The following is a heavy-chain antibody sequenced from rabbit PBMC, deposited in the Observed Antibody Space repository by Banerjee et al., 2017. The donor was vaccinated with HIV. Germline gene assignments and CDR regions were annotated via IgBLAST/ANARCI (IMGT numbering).Heavy chain of an antibody. CDR3: ARSRYDGYAANDLDL. V-gene: IGHV1S40*01. CDR1: GFSFSSSYW. CDR2: IYGGGSGAT. D-gene: IGHD6-1*01. Sequence: QSLEESGGDLVKPGASLTLTCTASGFSFSSSYWICWVRQAPGKGLEWIACIYGGGSGATYSASWAKGRFPISKTSSTTVTLQMTSLTAADTATYFCARSRYDGYAANDLDLWGQGTLVTVS. J-gene: IGHJ6*01.